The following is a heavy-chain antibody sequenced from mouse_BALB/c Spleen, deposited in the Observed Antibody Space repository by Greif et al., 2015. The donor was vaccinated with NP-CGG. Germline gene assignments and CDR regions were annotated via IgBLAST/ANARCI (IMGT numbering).Heavy chain of an antibody. D-gene: IGHD2-1*01. CDR1: GYTFTEYT. CDR3: VRKRYGNWYFDV. J-gene: IGHJ1*01. Sequence: EVKVVESGPELVKPGASVKISCKASGYTFTEYTLHWVKQSHGKSLEWIGGINPNNGGTIYNQKFKDKATLTEDRSSSPANMELRSLTSEDSAVYYCVRKRYGNWYFDVWGAGTTVAVSS. V-gene: IGHV1-18*01. CDR2: INPNNGGT.